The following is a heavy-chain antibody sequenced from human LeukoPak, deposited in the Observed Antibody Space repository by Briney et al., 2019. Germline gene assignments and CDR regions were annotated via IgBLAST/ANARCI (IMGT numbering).Heavy chain of an antibody. CDR3: ARMDYYDSSGYYSGY. CDR2: INPNSGGT. D-gene: IGHD3-22*01. CDR1: VDTFTVDY. J-gene: IGHJ4*02. V-gene: IGHV1-2*02. Sequence: ASVKVSCKASVDTFTVDYMPWGGQAPGQGLEWMGWINPNSGGTNYAQKFQGRVTMTRDTSISTAYMELSRLRSDDTAVYYCARMDYYDSSGYYSGYWGQGTLVTVSS.